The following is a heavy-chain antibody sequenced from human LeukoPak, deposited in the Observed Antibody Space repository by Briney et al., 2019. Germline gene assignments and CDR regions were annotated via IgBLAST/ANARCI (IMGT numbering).Heavy chain of an antibody. D-gene: IGHD3-3*01. Sequence: GGSLRLSCAASGFTFSSYAMSWVRQAPGKGLEWVSAISGSGGSTYYADSVKGRFTISRDNPKNTLYLQMNSPRAEDTAVYYCAKGHHYDFWSGYYIFDWGQGTLVTVSS. CDR2: ISGSGGST. V-gene: IGHV3-23*01. CDR1: GFTFSSYA. J-gene: IGHJ4*02. CDR3: AKGHHYDFWSGYYIFD.